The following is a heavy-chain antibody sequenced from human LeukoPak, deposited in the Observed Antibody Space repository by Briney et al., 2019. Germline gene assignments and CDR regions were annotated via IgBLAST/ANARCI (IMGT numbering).Heavy chain of an antibody. D-gene: IGHD6-19*01. CDR2: TSYAGNNK. V-gene: IGHV3-30*18. CDR3: AKGPRIAVAGTRAFFDY. J-gene: IGHJ4*02. Sequence: GRSLRLSCAASGFTVSNFGMHWVRQAPGKGLEWVAVTSYAGNNKQYADSVRGRFTISRDTFKNTLYLQMNSLRAEDTAVYYCAKGPRIAVAGTRAFFDYWGQGTLVTVSS. CDR1: GFTVSNFG.